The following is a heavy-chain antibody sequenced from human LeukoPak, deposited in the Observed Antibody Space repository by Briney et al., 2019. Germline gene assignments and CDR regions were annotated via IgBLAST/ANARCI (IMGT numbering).Heavy chain of an antibody. CDR1: GYTFTSYY. CDR2: INPSGGST. CDR3: ARQRAQLWFDWYFDL. V-gene: IGHV1-46*01. D-gene: IGHD5-18*01. Sequence: ASVKVSCKASGYTFTSYYKHWVRQAPGQGLEWMGIINPSGGSTSYAQKFRGRVTMTRDTSTSTVYMELSSLRSEDTAVYYCARQRAQLWFDWYFDLWGRGTLVTVSS. J-gene: IGHJ2*01.